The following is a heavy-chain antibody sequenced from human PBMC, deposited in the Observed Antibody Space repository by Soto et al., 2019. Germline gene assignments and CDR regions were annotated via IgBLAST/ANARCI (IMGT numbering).Heavy chain of an antibody. J-gene: IGHJ4*02. CDR1: GGSISSGGYY. V-gene: IGHV4-31*03. D-gene: IGHD2-2*01. CDR2: IYYSGST. Sequence: QVQLQESGPGLVKPSQTLSLTCTVSGGSISSGGYYWSWIRQHPGKGLEWIGYIYYSGSTYYNPSLKSRGTIXVXTXXNQFSLKLSSVTAADPAVYYWAGGRSSTSPYPIGYWGQGTLVTVSS. CDR3: AGGRSSTSPYPIGY.